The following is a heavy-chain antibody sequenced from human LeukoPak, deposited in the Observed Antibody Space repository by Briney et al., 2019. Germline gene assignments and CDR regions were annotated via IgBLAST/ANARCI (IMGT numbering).Heavy chain of an antibody. CDR2: ISAYNGNT. V-gene: IGHV1-18*01. Sequence: ASVKVSCKASGYTFTSYGISWVRQAPGQGLEWMGWISAYNGNTNYAQKLQGRVTMTPETSTSTAYMELRSLRSDDTAVYYCARTDYYDSSGYYAYWGQGTLATVSS. CDR3: ARTDYYDSSGYYAY. CDR1: GYTFTSYG. J-gene: IGHJ4*02. D-gene: IGHD3-22*01.